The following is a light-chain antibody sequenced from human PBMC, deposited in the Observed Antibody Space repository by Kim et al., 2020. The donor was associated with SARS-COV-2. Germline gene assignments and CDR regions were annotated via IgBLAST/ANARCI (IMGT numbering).Light chain of an antibody. J-gene: IGLJ3*02. Sequence: VLTQPPSASASLGASVTLTCTLNSGYSNYKVDWYQQRPGKGPRFVMRVGTGGIVGSKGDGIPDRFSVLGSGLNRYLTIKNIQEEDESDFHCGADHGTGSNFGRVFGGGTQLTVL. V-gene: IGLV9-49*01. CDR3: GADHGTGSNFGRV. CDR1: SGYSNYK. CDR2: VGTGGIVG.